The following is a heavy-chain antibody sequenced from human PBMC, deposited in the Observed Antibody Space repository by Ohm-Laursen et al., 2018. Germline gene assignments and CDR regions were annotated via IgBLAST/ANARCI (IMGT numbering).Heavy chain of an antibody. V-gene: IGHV1-46*01. CDR2: INPSDGRT. Sequence: ASVKVSCKASGYTFTSYYMHWVRQAPGQGLEWMGIINPSDGRTSYAQKFQGRVTMTRDTSTSTVYMELSSLRSEDTAVYYCARVVLASPPAGESLDYWGQGTLVTVSS. D-gene: IGHD4/OR15-4a*01. CDR3: ARVVLASPPAGESLDY. J-gene: IGHJ4*02. CDR1: GYTFTSYY.